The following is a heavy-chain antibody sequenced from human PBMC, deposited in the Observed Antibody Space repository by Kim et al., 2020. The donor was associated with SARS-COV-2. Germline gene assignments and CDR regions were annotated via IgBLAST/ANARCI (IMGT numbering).Heavy chain of an antibody. CDR1: GFTFDDYA. CDR2: ISWNSGSI. V-gene: IGHV3-9*01. D-gene: IGHD4-17*01. Sequence: GGSLRLSCAASGFTFDDYAMHWVRQAPGKGLEWVSGISWNSGSIGYADSVKGRFTISRDNAKNSLYLQMNSLRAEDTALYYCAKAPSNGDYVFFGFDYLG. J-gene: IGHJ4*01. CDR3: AKAPSNGDYVFFGFDY.